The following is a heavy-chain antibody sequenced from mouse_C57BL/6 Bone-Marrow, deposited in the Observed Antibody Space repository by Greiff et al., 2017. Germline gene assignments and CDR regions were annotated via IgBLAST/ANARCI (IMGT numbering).Heavy chain of an antibody. Sequence: QVQLQQSGAELARPGASVKLSCKASGYTFTSYGISWVKQRTGQGLEWIGEIYPRSGNTYYNEKFKGNATLTADKSSSTAYMELRSLTSEDSAVYFCARQLRLRPLAYWGQGTLVTVSA. CDR2: IYPRSGNT. V-gene: IGHV1-81*01. CDR1: GYTFTSYG. J-gene: IGHJ3*01. D-gene: IGHD3-2*02. CDR3: ARQLRLRPLAY.